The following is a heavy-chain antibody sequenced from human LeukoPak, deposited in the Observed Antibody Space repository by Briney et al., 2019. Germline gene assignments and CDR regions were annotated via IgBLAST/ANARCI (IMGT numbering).Heavy chain of an antibody. CDR2: IHYSGGST. D-gene: IGHD6-25*01. CDR1: GFTFSTYA. Sequence: GGSLRLSCAASGFTFSTYALSWVRQAPGKGLEWVSAIHYSGGSTYYADSVKGRFTISRDNSKNTLYLQMNSLRAEDTAVYYCAKGGPTRTAALDYWGQGILVTVSS. J-gene: IGHJ4*02. CDR3: AKGGPTRTAALDY. V-gene: IGHV3-23*01.